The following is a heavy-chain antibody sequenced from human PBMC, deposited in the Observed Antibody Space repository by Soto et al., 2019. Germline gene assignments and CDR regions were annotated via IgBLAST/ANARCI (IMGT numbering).Heavy chain of an antibody. D-gene: IGHD6-19*01. CDR1: GGSISSSGYY. CDR2: IYYSGST. V-gene: IGHV4-39*01. Sequence: SETLSLTCTVSGGSISSSGYYWGWIGQPPGRGLEWIGSIYYSGSTHYNPSLKSRVTISVDTSKNPFSLRLTSVTAADTAVYYCARHRYSSGWNSYAFDIWGQGTMVTVSS. CDR3: ARHRYSSGWNSYAFDI. J-gene: IGHJ3*02.